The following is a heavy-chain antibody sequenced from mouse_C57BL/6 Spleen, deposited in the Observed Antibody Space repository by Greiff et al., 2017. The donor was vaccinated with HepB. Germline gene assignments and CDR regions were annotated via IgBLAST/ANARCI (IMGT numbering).Heavy chain of an antibody. CDR3: ARDDHYYGSSYGYVDV. V-gene: IGHV1-55*01. D-gene: IGHD1-1*01. CDR2: IYPGSGST. J-gene: IGHJ1*03. Sequence: QVQLQQPGAELVKPGASVKMSCKASGYTFTSYWITWVKQRPGQGLEWIGDIYPGSGSTNYNEKFKSKATLTVDTSSSTAYMQLSSLTSEDSAVYYCARDDHYYGSSYGYVDVWGTGTTVTVSS. CDR1: GYTFTSYW.